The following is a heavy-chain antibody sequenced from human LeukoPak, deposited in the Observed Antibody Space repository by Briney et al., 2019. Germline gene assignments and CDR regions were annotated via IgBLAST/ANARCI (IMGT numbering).Heavy chain of an antibody. J-gene: IGHJ4*02. CDR2: MYYSGST. Sequence: SETLSLTCSVSGGSITGSSYYWAWMRQPPGKGLEWIGSMYYSGSTYYNSSLKSRVTISEDTSKNQFSLKLTSVTAADTAVYYCAWQYYDSTGYYYFDYWGQGTLVTVSS. V-gene: IGHV4-39*01. CDR3: AWQYYDSTGYYYFDY. CDR1: GGSITGSSYY. D-gene: IGHD3-22*01.